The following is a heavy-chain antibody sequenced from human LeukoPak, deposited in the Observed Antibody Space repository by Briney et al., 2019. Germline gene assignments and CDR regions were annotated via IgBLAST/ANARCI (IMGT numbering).Heavy chain of an antibody. CDR2: ISSSGTGTTI. CDR3: ARGRTDRLWYFDL. Sequence: TGGSLRLSCATSRFILSDYFMSRIRQAPGKGLEWLSYISSSGTGTTIYHTDSVKGRFTMSRDDAKNSLYLEINSLRVEDTAVYYCARGRTDRLWYFDLWGRGTLVTVSS. V-gene: IGHV3-11*01. CDR1: RFILSDYF. J-gene: IGHJ2*01.